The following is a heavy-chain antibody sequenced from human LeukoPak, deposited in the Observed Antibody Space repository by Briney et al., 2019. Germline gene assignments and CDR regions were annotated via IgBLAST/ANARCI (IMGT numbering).Heavy chain of an antibody. CDR3: ARGGYCSGGTCYSYNAFDI. D-gene: IGHD2-15*01. CDR1: GFTFRSYE. CDR2: ISSSGTI. J-gene: IGHJ3*02. Sequence: PEGSLRLSCAASGFTFRSYEMNWVRQAPGKGLEWVSYISSSGTIYYADSVKGRFTISRDNAKNSLYLHMNSLRAEDTAVYYCARGGYCSGGTCYSYNAFDIWGQGTMVTVSS. V-gene: IGHV3-48*03.